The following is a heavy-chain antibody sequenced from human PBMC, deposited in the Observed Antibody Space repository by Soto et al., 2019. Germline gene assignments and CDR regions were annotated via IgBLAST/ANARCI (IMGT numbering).Heavy chain of an antibody. Sequence: GGSLRLSCAASGFTFSSYWMSWVRQAPGKGLEWVANIKQDGSEKYYVDSVKGRFTISRDNAKNSLYLQMNSLRAEDTAVYYCAREGQQLVLSDYGMDVWGQGTTVTVSS. CDR3: AREGQQLVLSDYGMDV. J-gene: IGHJ6*02. V-gene: IGHV3-7*01. CDR2: IKQDGSEK. CDR1: GFTFSSYW. D-gene: IGHD6-13*01.